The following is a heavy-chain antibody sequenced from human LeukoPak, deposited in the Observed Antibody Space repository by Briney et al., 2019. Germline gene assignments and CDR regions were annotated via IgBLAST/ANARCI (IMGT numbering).Heavy chain of an antibody. Sequence: SETLSLTCTVSGGSISSRSYYWGWIRQPPGKGLEWIGSIYYSGSTYYNPSLKSRVTISVDTSKNQFSLKLSSVTAADTAVFYCARHESTYDGSGLFDYWGQGTLVTVSS. CDR1: GGSISSRSYY. V-gene: IGHV4-39*01. D-gene: IGHD3-22*01. CDR2: IYYSGST. CDR3: ARHESTYDGSGLFDY. J-gene: IGHJ4*02.